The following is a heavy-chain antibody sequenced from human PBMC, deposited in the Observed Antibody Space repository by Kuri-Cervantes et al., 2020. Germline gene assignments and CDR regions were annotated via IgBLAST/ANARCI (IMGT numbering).Heavy chain of an antibody. D-gene: IGHD3-22*01. CDR2: NNPNSGGT. V-gene: IGHV1-2*02. J-gene: IGHJ3*02. Sequence: ASVKVSCKASGYTFTGYYMHWVRQAPGQGLEWMGWNNPNSGGTNNAQKLQGRVTMTRDTSTSTVYMELSSLRSADTAVYYCARGYRYYYDRSGYQDAFDIWGQGTMVTVSS. CDR3: ARGYRYYYDRSGYQDAFDI. CDR1: GYTFTGYY.